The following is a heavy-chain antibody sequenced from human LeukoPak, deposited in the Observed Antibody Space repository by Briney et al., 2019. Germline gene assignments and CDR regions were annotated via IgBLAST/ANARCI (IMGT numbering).Heavy chain of an antibody. V-gene: IGHV4-4*02. CDR1: GASVNSSIW. Sequence: SETLSLTCAVSGASVNSSIWWSWVRQTPGKGLEWIGEIFRSDFTNYNPSLTSRVTMSVDTSKNQFSLKLSSVTAADTAVYYCARAFYYYYYMDVWGKGTTVTISS. CDR3: ARAFYYYYYMDV. CDR2: IFRSDFT. J-gene: IGHJ6*03.